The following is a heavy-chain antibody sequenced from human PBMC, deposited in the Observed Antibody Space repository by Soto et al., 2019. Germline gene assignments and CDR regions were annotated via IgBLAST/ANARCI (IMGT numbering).Heavy chain of an antibody. CDR1: GFTFSSNS. Sequence: EVQVVESGGGLVQPGGSLRLSCAASGFTFSSNSMNWVRQAPGKGLEWISYISSSSSTIYADSVKGRFTISRDNAKNSLYLQLNCLRDEATAVYYLVIVIWSGHLTSDLWGQGTRVTVSS. J-gene: IGHJ5*02. CDR2: ISSSSSTI. V-gene: IGHV3-48*02. CDR3: VIVIWSGHLTSDL. D-gene: IGHD3-3*01.